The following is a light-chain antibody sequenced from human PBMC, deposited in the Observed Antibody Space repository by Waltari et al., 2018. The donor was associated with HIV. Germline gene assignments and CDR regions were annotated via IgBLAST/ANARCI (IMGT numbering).Light chain of an antibody. Sequence: QSILTQPPSVSAAPGQRVTISCSGSTSNIEDTYISWYQQFPGTAPKLLIYENDKRPSGSPDRFSGSKSGASASLAITGLQAEDEADYYCQSYDSSLSGSRVFGTGTKVTVL. CDR2: END. V-gene: IGLV1-40*01. CDR1: TSNIEDTY. J-gene: IGLJ1*01. CDR3: QSYDSSLSGSRV.